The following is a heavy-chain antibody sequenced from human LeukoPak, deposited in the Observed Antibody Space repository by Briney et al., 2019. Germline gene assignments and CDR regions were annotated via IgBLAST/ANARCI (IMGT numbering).Heavy chain of an antibody. D-gene: IGHD6-13*01. CDR2: ISYDGSNK. V-gene: IGHV3-30*04. Sequence: GRSLRLSCAASGFTFSSYAMHWVRQAPGKGLEWVAVISYDGSNKYYADSVKGRFTISRDNSKNTLYLQMNSLRAEDTAVYYCAREAQLVLNWFDPWGQGTLVTVSS. J-gene: IGHJ5*02. CDR1: GFTFSSYA. CDR3: AREAQLVLNWFDP.